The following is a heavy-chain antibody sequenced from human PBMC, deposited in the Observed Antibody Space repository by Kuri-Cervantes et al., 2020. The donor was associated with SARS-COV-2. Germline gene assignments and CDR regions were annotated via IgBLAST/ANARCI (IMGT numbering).Heavy chain of an antibody. CDR3: ARALPWDLRGNDAFDI. V-gene: IGHV4-34*01. CDR1: GGSFSGYY. Sequence: GSRRLSCAVYGGSFSGYYWSWIRQPPGKGLEWIGEINDSGSTNYNPSLKSRVTISVDTSKNQFSLKLSSVTAADTAVYYCARALPWDLRGNDAFDIWGQGTMVTVSS. J-gene: IGHJ3*02. D-gene: IGHD1-26*01. CDR2: INDSGST.